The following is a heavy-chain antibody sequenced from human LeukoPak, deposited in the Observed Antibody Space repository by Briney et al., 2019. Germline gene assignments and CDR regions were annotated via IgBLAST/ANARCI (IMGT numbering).Heavy chain of an antibody. CDR1: GGSINSYY. Sequence: SETLSLTCTVSGGSINSYYWSWLRQLPGKGLEWVGYIYYSGSTNYNPSLKGRVTISVDTSKNQFSLKLSSVTAADTAVYYCARVSSSWYWFDPWGQGTLVTVSS. CDR3: ARVSSSWYWFDP. V-gene: IGHV4-59*08. D-gene: IGHD6-13*01. CDR2: IYYSGST. J-gene: IGHJ5*02.